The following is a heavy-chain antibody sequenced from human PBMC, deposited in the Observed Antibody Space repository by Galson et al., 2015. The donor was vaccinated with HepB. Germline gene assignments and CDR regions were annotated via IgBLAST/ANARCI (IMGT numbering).Heavy chain of an antibody. CDR3: ARLWFGAFDS. Sequence: SLRLSCAASGFIFSSFAMHWVRQAPGKGLEWVAVISHDGSDRYYADSVKGRFTLSRDNSNNTFYLQMNSLRPEDTAVYYCARLWFGAFDSWGQGTLVTVSS. J-gene: IGHJ4*02. CDR1: GFIFSSFA. D-gene: IGHD3-10*01. V-gene: IGHV3-30*04. CDR2: ISHDGSDR.